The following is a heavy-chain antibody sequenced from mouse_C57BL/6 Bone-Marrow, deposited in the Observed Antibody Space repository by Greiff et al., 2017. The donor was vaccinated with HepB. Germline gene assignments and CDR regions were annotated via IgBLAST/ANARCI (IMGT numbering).Heavy chain of an antibody. D-gene: IGHD2-3*01. CDR3: ARGWLHPFDY. CDR2: INPNNGGT. Sequence: EVQLQQSGPELVKPGASVKISCKASGYTFTDYYMNWVKQSRGKSLEWIGDINPNNGGTSYNQKFKGKATLTVDKSSSTAYMELRSLTSEDSAVYYCARGWLHPFDYWGQGTTLTVAS. V-gene: IGHV1-26*01. CDR1: GYTFTDYY. J-gene: IGHJ2*01.